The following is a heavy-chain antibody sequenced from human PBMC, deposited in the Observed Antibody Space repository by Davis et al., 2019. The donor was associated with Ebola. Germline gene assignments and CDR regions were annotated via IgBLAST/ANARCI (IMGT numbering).Heavy chain of an antibody. D-gene: IGHD4-17*01. CDR2: ISSSSSYT. Sequence: GGSLRLSCAASGFTFSSYSMSWVRQAPGKGLEWVSYISSSSSYTNYADSVKGRFTISRDNAKNSLYLQMNSLRAEDTAVYYCARGPTVTTDYGMDVWGQGTTVTVSS. V-gene: IGHV3-21*05. J-gene: IGHJ6*02. CDR1: GFTFSSYS. CDR3: ARGPTVTTDYGMDV.